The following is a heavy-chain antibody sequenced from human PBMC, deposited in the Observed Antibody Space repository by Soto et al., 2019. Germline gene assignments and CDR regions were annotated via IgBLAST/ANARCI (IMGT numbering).Heavy chain of an antibody. Sequence: QVQLVQSGAEVKKPGASVKVSCKASGYTFTSYAMHWVRQAPGQRLEWMGWINAGNGNTKYSQKFQGRVTITRDTSASTANMELSSLRSDDTAVYYCARSIPRYATVYYFESWCQGTLVTVSS. V-gene: IGHV1-3*01. CDR2: INAGNGNT. CDR1: GYTFTSYA. J-gene: IGHJ4*02. CDR3: ARSIPRYATVYYFES. D-gene: IGHD2-8*01.